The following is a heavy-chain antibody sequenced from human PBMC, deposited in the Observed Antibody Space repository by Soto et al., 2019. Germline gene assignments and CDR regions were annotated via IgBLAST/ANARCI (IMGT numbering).Heavy chain of an antibody. CDR3: AKDSNKYSSSLRGRYFDY. V-gene: IGHV3-30*18. Sequence: QVQLVESGGGVVQPGTSLRLSCAASGFTFSGHGMHWVRQAPGKGLEWVAILSNDGSETKYAESVKGRFTISRDNSKNTLLLQMNSLGAEDTAVYYCAKDSNKYSSSLRGRYFDYWGQGIGVTVSS. D-gene: IGHD4-4*01. CDR1: GFTFSGHG. J-gene: IGHJ4*02. CDR2: LSNDGSET.